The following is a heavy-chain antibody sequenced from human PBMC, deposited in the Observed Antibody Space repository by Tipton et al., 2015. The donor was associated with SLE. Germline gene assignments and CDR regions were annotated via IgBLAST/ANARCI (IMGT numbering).Heavy chain of an antibody. D-gene: IGHD3-16*01. J-gene: IGHJ2*01. CDR3: ARKRLQDVDFYR. V-gene: IGHV4-31*03. CDR2: IYYSGST. Sequence: TLSLTCTVSGGSISGGGYYWSWIRQHPGKGLEWIGYIYYSGSTYYNPSLKSRVTSSIDTSKNQFSLKLSSVTAADTAVYYCARKRLQDVDFYRWGRGPLVTVSP. CDR1: GGSISGGGYY.